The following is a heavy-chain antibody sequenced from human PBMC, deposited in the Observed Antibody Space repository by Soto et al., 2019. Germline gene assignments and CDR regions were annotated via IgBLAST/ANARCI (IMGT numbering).Heavy chain of an antibody. CDR1: GISFSSYT. D-gene: IGHD3-16*01. CDR3: ASPKGGAFDI. V-gene: IGHV3-21*01. Sequence: PGGSLRLSCATSGISFSSYTMHWVRQAPGKGLEWVSSISYKGGYMFYADSVKGRFTVSRDNAEKSLFLQMNSLRVEDTAVYYCASPKGGAFDIWGQGTMVTVSS. J-gene: IGHJ3*02. CDR2: ISYKGGYM.